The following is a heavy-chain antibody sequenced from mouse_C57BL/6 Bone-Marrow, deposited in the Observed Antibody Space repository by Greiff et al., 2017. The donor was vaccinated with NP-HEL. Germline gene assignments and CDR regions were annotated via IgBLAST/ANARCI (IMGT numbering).Heavy chain of an antibody. Sequence: VQLQQSGAELVRPGASVTLSCKASGYTFTDYEMHWVKQTPVHGLEWIGAIDPETGGTAYNQKFKGTAILTADKSSSTAYMELRSLTSEDSAVYYCTRRGTTVEVGGAWFAYWGQGTLVTVSA. V-gene: IGHV1-15*01. J-gene: IGHJ3*01. CDR2: IDPETGGT. D-gene: IGHD1-1*01. CDR1: GYTFTDYE. CDR3: TRRGTTVEVGGAWFAY.